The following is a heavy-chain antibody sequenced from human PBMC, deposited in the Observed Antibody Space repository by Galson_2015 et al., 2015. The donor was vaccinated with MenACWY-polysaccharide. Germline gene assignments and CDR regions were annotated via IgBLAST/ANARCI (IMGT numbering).Heavy chain of an antibody. D-gene: IGHD2-2*01. J-gene: IGHJ4*02. Sequence: SVTVSCKASGYTFTRYGISWARQAPGQGLEWMGWISAYKGNTNYAQKLQGRVTMTTDTSTSTAYMEQRSLRSDDSVVYYCAVTPYCSSTGCENPPGYWGQGSQVTVSS. CDR2: ISAYKGNT. V-gene: IGHV1-18*01. CDR3: AVTPYCSSTGCENPPGY. CDR1: GYTFTRYG.